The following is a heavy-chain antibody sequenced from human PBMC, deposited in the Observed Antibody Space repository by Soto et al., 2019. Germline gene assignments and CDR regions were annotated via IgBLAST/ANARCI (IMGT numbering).Heavy chain of an antibody. CDR2: IKQDGSEK. CDR1: GFTFSFYW. J-gene: IGHJ6*02. Sequence: GGSLRLSCEASGFTFSFYWMSWVRQTPGKGLEWVANIKQDGSEKYYVDSVKGRFTISRDNAKNSVYLQMNSLRNEDTAVYYCARDRGYDLWSGSRGMDVWGQGTTVTVSS. V-gene: IGHV3-7*01. D-gene: IGHD3-3*01. CDR3: ARDRGYDLWSGSRGMDV.